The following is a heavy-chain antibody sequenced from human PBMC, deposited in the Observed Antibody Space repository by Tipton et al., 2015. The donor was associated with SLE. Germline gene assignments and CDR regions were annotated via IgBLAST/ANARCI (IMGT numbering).Heavy chain of an antibody. J-gene: IGHJ4*02. CDR2: VYHTGNT. D-gene: IGHD6-19*01. CDR1: TYSISNGHY. Sequence: TLSLTCSVSTYSISNGHYWAWVRQPPGKGLEWIGTVYHTGNTYYNPSLKSRVTMSVDTFKNQFSLKLNSVTAADTAVYYCAREMDSSGPTFDYWGQGTLVTVSS. CDR3: AREMDSSGPTFDY. V-gene: IGHV4-38-2*02.